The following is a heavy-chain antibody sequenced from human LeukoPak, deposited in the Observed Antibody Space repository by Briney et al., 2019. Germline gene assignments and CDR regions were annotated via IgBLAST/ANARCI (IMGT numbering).Heavy chain of an antibody. CDR1: GFTFSSYE. D-gene: IGHD5-12*01. CDR2: ISGSGGAV. J-gene: IGHJ4*02. CDR3: ARGTLGSYSGYDL. V-gene: IGHV3-48*03. Sequence: GGSLRLSCAASGFTFSSYEMNWVRQAPGKGLEWISCISGSGGAVYYADSVKGRFTISRDDAKNSLYLQMNSLRAEDTAVYYCARGTLGSYSGYDLWGQGTLVTVSS.